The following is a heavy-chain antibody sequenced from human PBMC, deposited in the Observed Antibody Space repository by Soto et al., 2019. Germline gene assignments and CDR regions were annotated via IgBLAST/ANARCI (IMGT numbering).Heavy chain of an antibody. CDR3: AKDRPDIVVVVAATPSDY. V-gene: IGHV3-23*01. Sequence: EVQLLESGGGLVQPGGSLRLSCAASGFTFSSYAMSWVRQAPGKGLEWVSAISGSGGSTYYADSVKGRFIISRDNSKNTLYLQMNSLRAEDTAVYYCAKDRPDIVVVVAATPSDYWGQGTLVTVSS. D-gene: IGHD2-15*01. CDR1: GFTFSSYA. CDR2: ISGSGGST. J-gene: IGHJ4*02.